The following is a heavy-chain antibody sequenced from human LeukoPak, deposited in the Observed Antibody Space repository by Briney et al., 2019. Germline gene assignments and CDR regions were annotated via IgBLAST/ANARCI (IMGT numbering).Heavy chain of an antibody. Sequence: GGSLRLSCAASGFTFSSYSMNWVRQAPGKGLEWVSSISSSSSYIYYADSVKGRFTISRDNAKNSLYLQMNSLRAEDTAVYYCARTTLVYSSGWYADYYYGIDVWGQGTTVTVSS. CDR1: GFTFSSYS. V-gene: IGHV3-21*01. CDR3: ARTTLVYSSGWYADYYYGIDV. CDR2: ISSSSSYI. D-gene: IGHD6-19*01. J-gene: IGHJ6*02.